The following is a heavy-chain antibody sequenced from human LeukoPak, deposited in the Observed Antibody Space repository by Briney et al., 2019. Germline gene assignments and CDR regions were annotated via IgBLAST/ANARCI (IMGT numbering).Heavy chain of an antibody. CDR3: AREGAAAAHWYFDL. CDR2: IYSGGST. D-gene: IGHD6-13*01. Sequence: GGTLRLSCAASGFTVSSNYMSWVRQAPGKGLEWVSVIYSGGSTYYADSVKGRFTISRDNSKNTLYLQMNSLRAEDTAVYYCAREGAAAAHWYFDLWGRGTLVTVSS. V-gene: IGHV3-66*01. J-gene: IGHJ2*01. CDR1: GFTVSSNY.